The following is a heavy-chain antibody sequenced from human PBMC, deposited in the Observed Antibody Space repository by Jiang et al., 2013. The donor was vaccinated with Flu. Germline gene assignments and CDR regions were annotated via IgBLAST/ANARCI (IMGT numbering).Heavy chain of an antibody. J-gene: IGHJ4*02. D-gene: IGHD3-22*01. V-gene: IGHV2-70*11. CDR3: ARTREDSSGYYTYYFDY. CDR1: GFSLSTSGMC. CDR2: IDWDDDK. Sequence: KPTQTLTLTCTFSGFSLSTSGMCVSWIRQPPGKALEWLARIDWDDDKYYSTSLKTRLTISKDTSKNQVVLTMTNMDPVDTATYYCARTREDSSGYYTYYFDYWGQGTLVTVSS.